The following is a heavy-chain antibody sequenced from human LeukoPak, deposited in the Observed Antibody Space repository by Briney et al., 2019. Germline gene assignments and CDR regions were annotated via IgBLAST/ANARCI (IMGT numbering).Heavy chain of an antibody. J-gene: IGHJ4*02. CDR3: ARWFTSGRGFFDY. V-gene: IGHV3-48*02. Sequence: GGSLRLSCAASGFTFSHYSMNWVRQAPGKGLEWVSYISSSSTIIYYADSVKGRFTISRGNAKNSLYLQMNSLRDEDTAVYYCARWFTSGRGFFDYWGQGILVTVSS. CDR1: GFTFSHYS. CDR2: ISSSSTII. D-gene: IGHD6-19*01.